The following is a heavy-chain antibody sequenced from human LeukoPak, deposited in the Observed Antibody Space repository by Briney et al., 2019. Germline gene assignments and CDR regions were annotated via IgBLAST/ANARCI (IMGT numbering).Heavy chain of an antibody. CDR2: INHSGST. J-gene: IGHJ4*02. D-gene: IGHD3-9*01. CDR3: ARGLRYARS. V-gene: IGHV4-34*01. CDR1: GGSFSGYY. Sequence: SETLSLTCAVYGGSFSGYYWSWIRQPPGKGLEWIGEINHSGSTNYNPSLKSRVTISVDTSKNQFSLKLSSVTAAGTAVYYCARGLRYARSWGQGTLVTVSS.